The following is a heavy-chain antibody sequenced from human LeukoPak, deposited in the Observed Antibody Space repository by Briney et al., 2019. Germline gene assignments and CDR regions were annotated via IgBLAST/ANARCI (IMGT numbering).Heavy chain of an antibody. V-gene: IGHV4-59*10. CDR3: AREYSSGWYWFDP. CDR2: IYTSGST. Sequence: PSETLSLPCAVYGGSFSGYYWSWIRQPAGKGLEWIGRIYTSGSTNYNPSLKSRVTISVDTSKNQFSLKLSSVTAADTAVYYCAREYSSGWYWFDPWGQGTLVTVSS. D-gene: IGHD6-19*01. J-gene: IGHJ5*02. CDR1: GGSFSGYY.